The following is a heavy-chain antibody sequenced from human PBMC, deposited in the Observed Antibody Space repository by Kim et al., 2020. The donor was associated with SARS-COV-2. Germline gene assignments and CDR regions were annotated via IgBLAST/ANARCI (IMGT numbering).Heavy chain of an antibody. Sequence: YNPHSVKRRFTISRDNTKNTLYLQMNRLRAGYTAVYYCARDGELELYFQHWGQGTLVTVSS. CDR3: ARDGELELYFQH. J-gene: IGHJ1*01. V-gene: IGHV3-53*01. D-gene: IGHD1-7*01.